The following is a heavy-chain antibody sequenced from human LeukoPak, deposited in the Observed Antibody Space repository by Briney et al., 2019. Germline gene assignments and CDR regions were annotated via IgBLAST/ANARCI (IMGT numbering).Heavy chain of an antibody. D-gene: IGHD2-21*02. CDR1: GGSISSYY. CDR3: ARHPYCGGDRVILWWYFDL. CDR2: IYYSGST. Sequence: SEALSLTCTVSGGSISSYYWSWIRQPPGKGLEWIGYIYYSGSTNYNPSPKSRVTISVDTSKNQFSLKLSSVTAADTAVYYCARHPYCGGDRVILWWYFDLWGRGTLVTVSS. V-gene: IGHV4-59*08. J-gene: IGHJ2*01.